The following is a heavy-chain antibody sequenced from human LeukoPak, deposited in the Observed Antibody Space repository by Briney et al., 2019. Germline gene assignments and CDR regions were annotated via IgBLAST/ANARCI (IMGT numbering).Heavy chain of an antibody. CDR2: IYPGDSET. CDR1: GYSFTNYW. D-gene: IGHD3-22*01. CDR3: ARRSPYDVGYYRDY. V-gene: IGHV5-51*01. J-gene: IGHJ4*02. Sequence: GESLKISRHGSGYSFTNYWNGRVRQMPGKGLEGMGIIYPGDSETRYSRSFQGQVTISAGKSISTAYLQWRSLKASDTAMYYCARRSPYDVGYYRDYWGQGTLVTVSS.